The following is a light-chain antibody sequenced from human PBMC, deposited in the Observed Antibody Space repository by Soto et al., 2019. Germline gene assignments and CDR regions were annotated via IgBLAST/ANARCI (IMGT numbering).Light chain of an antibody. CDR1: SSDVGGYNY. CDR3: SSYTSSLYV. CDR2: DVS. J-gene: IGLJ1*01. Sequence: QSVLTQPASVSGSPGQSITISCTGTSSDVGGYNYVSWYQQHPGKAPKLMIYDVSNRPSGVSNRFSGSKSGNTASLTISGLQTEDEADYYCSSYTSSLYVFGTGTKVTAL. V-gene: IGLV2-14*01.